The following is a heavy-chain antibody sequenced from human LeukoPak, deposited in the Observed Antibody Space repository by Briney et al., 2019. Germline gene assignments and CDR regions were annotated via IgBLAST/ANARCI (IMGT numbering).Heavy chain of an antibody. CDR1: GFTFSSYA. J-gene: IGHJ4*02. CDR3: ARDPGYSGSYLFDY. CDR2: ISYDGSNK. V-gene: IGHV3-30-3*01. D-gene: IGHD1-26*01. Sequence: PGGSLRLSCAASGFTFSSYAMHWVRQAPGKGLEWVAVISYDGSNKYYADSVKGRFTISRDNSKNTLYLQMNSLRAEDTAVYYWARDPGYSGSYLFDYWGQGTLVTVSS.